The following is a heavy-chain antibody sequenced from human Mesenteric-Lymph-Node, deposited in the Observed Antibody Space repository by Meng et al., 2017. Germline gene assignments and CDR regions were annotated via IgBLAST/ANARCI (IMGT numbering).Heavy chain of an antibody. D-gene: IGHD1-1*01. J-gene: IGHJ4*02. CDR1: GFTFSSYA. Sequence: GESLKISCAASGFTFSSYAMSWVRQAPGKVLEWVSHISESGGMTQYTDSVKGRFTISRDNSNTMLYLHMNSLRAEDTAVYYCAKGTITPPGTGWGYYCDYWGRGKLVTVSS. CDR2: ISESGGMT. V-gene: IGHV3-23*01. CDR3: AKGTITPPGTGWGYYCDY.